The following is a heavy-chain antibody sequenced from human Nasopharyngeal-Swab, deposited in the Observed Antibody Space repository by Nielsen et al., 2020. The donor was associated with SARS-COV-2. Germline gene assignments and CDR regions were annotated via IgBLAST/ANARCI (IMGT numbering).Heavy chain of an antibody. CDR1: GFTFSSYW. D-gene: IGHD6-13*01. CDR2: IKQDGSEK. Sequence: GESLKISCAASGFTFSSYWMSWVRQAPGKGLEWVANIKQDGSEKYYVDSVKGRFTISRDNSKNTLYLQMNSLRAEDTAVYYCASVSSWKPFDYWGQGTLVTVSS. CDR3: ASVSSWKPFDY. V-gene: IGHV3-7*01. J-gene: IGHJ4*02.